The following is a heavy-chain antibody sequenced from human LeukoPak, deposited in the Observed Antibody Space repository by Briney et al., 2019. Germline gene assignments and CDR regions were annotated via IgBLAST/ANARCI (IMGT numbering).Heavy chain of an antibody. CDR3: ARDRQWLVPKFYFDY. CDR2: ISYDGSNK. D-gene: IGHD6-19*01. CDR1: GLTFSSFN. J-gene: IGHJ4*02. Sequence: GGSLRLSCAASGLTFSSFNMHWVRQAPGKGLGWVAVISYDGSNKYYADSVKGRFTISRDNSKNTLYLQMNSLRAEDTAVYYCARDRQWLVPKFYFDYWGQGTLVTVSS. V-gene: IGHV3-30*19.